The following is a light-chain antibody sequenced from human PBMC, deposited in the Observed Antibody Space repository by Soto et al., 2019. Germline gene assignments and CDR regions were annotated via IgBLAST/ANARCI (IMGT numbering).Light chain of an antibody. CDR3: QQSYSNTQT. Sequence: DIHMTQSPSSLSASVGNMFTITCRASQSISTYLNWYQKKPGKAPKLLILVASTLPSGVPSRFSGSGYGTDLTLTISSIQHEDFETYYCQQSYSNTQTFGQGTKVDIK. CDR2: VAS. J-gene: IGKJ1*01. V-gene: IGKV1-39*01. CDR1: QSISTY.